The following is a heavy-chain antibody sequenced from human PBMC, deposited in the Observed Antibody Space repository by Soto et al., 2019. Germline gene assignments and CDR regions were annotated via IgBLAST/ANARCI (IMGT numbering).Heavy chain of an antibody. CDR3: ARGNYYYGMDV. V-gene: IGHV4-30-2*01. CDR1: GGSISSGGYS. CDR2: IRHSGST. J-gene: IGHJ6*02. Sequence: QLQLQESGSGLVKPSQTLSLTCAVSGGSISSGGYSWNWIRQPPGKGLEWVGYIRHSGSTYANPSLKSRVTMSLNRSKNQFSLNLTSVTAADTAVYFCARGNYYYGMDVWGQGTTFTVSS.